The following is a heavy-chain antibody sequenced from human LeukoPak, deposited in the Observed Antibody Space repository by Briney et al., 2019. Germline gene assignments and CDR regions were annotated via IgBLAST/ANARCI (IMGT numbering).Heavy chain of an antibody. V-gene: IGHV3-15*01. CDR3: TTLSGYDFYY. Sequence: ETLSLTCAASGDSFIGYFWTWIRQAPGKGLEWVGRIKSKTDGGTTDYAAPVKGRFTISRDDSKNTLYLQMNSLKTEDTAVYYCTTLSGYDFYYWGQGTLVTVSS. J-gene: IGHJ4*02. D-gene: IGHD5-12*01. CDR1: GDSFIGYF. CDR2: IKSKTDGGTT.